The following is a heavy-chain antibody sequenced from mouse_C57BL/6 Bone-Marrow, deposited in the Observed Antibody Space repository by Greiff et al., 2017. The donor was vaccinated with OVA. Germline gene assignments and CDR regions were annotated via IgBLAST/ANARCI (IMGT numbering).Heavy chain of an antibody. J-gene: IGHJ4*01. D-gene: IGHD2-3*01. CDR3: ASAIYDGYYGYAMDY. Sequence: QVQLQQSGPGLVQPSQSLSITCTVSGFSLTSYGVHWVRQSPGKGLEWLGVIWSGGSTDYNAAFISRLSISKDNSKSQVFFKMNSLQADDTAIYYCASAIYDGYYGYAMDYWGQGTSVTVSS. V-gene: IGHV2-2*01. CDR2: IWSGGST. CDR1: GFSLTSYG.